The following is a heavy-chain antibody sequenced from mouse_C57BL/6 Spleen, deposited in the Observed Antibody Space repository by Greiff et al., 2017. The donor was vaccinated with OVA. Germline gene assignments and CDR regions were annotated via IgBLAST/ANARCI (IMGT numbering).Heavy chain of an antibody. V-gene: IGHV1-80*01. CDR3: ARWELRDYAMDY. Sequence: QVQLKESGAELVKPGASVKISCKASGYAFSSYWMNWVKQRPGKGLEWIGQIYPGDGDTNDNGKFKGKATLTADKSSSTAYMQLSSLTSEDSAVYFCARWELRDYAMDYWGQGTSVTVSS. D-gene: IGHD1-1*02. CDR2: IYPGDGDT. CDR1: GYAFSSYW. J-gene: IGHJ4*01.